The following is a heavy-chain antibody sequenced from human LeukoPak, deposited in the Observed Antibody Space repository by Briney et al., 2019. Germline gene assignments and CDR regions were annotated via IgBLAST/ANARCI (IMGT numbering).Heavy chain of an antibody. J-gene: IGHJ6*02. D-gene: IGHD3-22*01. V-gene: IGHV3-30-3*01. Sequence: GGSLRLSCAASGFTFSSYAMHWVRQAPGKGLEWVAVISYDGSNKYYADSVKGRFTISRDNPKNTLYLQMNSLRAEDTAVYYCARVLLPLYGMDVWGQGTTVTVSS. CDR1: GFTFSSYA. CDR3: ARVLLPLYGMDV. CDR2: ISYDGSNK.